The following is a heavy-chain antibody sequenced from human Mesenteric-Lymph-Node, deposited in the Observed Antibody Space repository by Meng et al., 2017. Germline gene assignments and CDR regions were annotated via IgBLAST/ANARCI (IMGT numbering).Heavy chain of an antibody. CDR3: ARDWAGATDY. CDR2: ISSRGGTI. J-gene: IGHJ4*02. V-gene: IGHV3-48*03. CDR1: GFTFSNYE. D-gene: IGHD1-26*01. Sequence: GESLKISCAVSGFTFSNYEMNLVRQAPGKGLEWVAYISSRGGTIYYADSVRGRFTISRDDAKNSLYLQMNSLRAEDTAVYYCARDWAGATDYWGQGTLVTVSS.